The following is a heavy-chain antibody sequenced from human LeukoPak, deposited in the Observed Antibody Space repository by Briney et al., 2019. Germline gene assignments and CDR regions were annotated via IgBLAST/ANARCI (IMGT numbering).Heavy chain of an antibody. CDR2: ISSSGSTI. J-gene: IGHJ4*02. V-gene: IGHV3-48*03. D-gene: IGHD5-18*01. CDR1: GFTFSSYE. Sequence: GGSLRLSCAASGFTFSSYEMNWVRQAAGKGLEWVSYISSSGSTIYYADSVKGRFTISRDNAKNSLYLQMNSLRAEDTAVYYCARQTAIAPFDYWGQGTLVTVSS. CDR3: ARQTAIAPFDY.